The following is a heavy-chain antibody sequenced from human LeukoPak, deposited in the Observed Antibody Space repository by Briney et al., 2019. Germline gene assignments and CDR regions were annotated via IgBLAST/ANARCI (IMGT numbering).Heavy chain of an antibody. D-gene: IGHD6-13*01. CDR1: GFTFSSYE. CDR3: APPQGQQLVQRE. Sequence: GGTLRLSCAASGFTFSSYEMNWVRQAPGKGLEWVSYISSSGSTIYYADSVKGRFTISRDNAKNSLYLQMNSLRAEDTAVYYCAPPQGQQLVQREWGQGTLVTVSS. J-gene: IGHJ4*02. CDR2: ISSSGSTI. V-gene: IGHV3-48*03.